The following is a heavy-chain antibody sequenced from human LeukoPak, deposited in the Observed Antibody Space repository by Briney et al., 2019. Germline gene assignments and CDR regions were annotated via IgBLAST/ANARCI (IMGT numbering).Heavy chain of an antibody. V-gene: IGHV3-21*01. D-gene: IGHD4-23*01. CDR3: ARCGGGNPRWFDP. J-gene: IGHJ5*02. CDR1: GFTFSGYS. Sequence: PGGSLRLSCAASGFTFSGYSMNWVRQAPGKGLEWVSSITSSSSYIYYSDSVKGRFPIASDNAKNSMYLQMNSLRAEDTAVYYCARCGGGNPRWFDPWGQGTLVTVSS. CDR2: ITSSSSYI.